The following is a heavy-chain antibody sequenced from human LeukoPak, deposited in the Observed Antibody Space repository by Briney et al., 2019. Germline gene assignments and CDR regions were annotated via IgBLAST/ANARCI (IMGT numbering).Heavy chain of an antibody. CDR3: ARAPDCSSTSCYIGWYFDL. CDR2: IYTSGST. V-gene: IGHV4-61*02. CDR1: GGSISSGSYY. D-gene: IGHD2-2*02. Sequence: SQTLSLTCTVSGGSISSGSYYWSWIRQPAGKGLEWIGRIYTSGSTNYNPSLKSRVTISVDTSKNQFSLKLSSVTAADTAVYYCARAPDCSSTSCYIGWYFDLWGRGTLVTVSS. J-gene: IGHJ2*01.